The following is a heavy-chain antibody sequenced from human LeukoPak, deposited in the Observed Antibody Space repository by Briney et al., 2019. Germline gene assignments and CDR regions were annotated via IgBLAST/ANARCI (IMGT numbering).Heavy chain of an antibody. D-gene: IGHD3-3*01. Sequence: PSETLSLTCTVSGGSISRSTYYWGWIRQPPGKGLEWIGSIYYSGSTYYNPSLKSRVTISVDTSKNQFSLKLSSVTAADTAVYYCAKHDLWSGYVKWFDPWGQGTLVTVSS. CDR3: AKHDLWSGYVKWFDP. CDR1: GGSISRSTYY. J-gene: IGHJ5*02. V-gene: IGHV4-39*01. CDR2: IYYSGST.